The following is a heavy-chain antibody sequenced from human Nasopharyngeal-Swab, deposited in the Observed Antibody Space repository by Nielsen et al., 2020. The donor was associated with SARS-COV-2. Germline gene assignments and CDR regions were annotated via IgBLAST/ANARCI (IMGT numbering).Heavy chain of an antibody. V-gene: IGHV4-31*02. CDR3: ARTRAHYDIVTGYYIPQQYYFDY. D-gene: IGHD3-9*01. J-gene: IGHJ4*02. Sequence: WILSHPGKGLEWIGYIYYSGSPYYNPSLKSRVTISVDTSKNQFSMKLSSVTAADTAVYYCARTRAHYDIVTGYYIPQQYYFDYWGQGTLVTVSS. CDR2: IYYSGSP.